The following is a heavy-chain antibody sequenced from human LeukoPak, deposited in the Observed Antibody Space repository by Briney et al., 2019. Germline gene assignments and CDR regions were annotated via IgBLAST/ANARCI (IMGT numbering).Heavy chain of an antibody. CDR2: ISAYNGNT. CDR3: ARDRYCGGGSCYFSYGMDV. CDR1: GYTFSSYG. D-gene: IGHD2-15*01. V-gene: IGHV1-18*01. J-gene: IGHJ6*02. Sequence: ASVKVSCKASGYTFSSYGITWVRQAPGQGLEWMGWISAYNGNTNHAQKLQGRVTMTTDTSTSTAYMELRSLRSDDTAVYYCARDRYCGGGSCYFSYGMDVWGQGTTVTVSS.